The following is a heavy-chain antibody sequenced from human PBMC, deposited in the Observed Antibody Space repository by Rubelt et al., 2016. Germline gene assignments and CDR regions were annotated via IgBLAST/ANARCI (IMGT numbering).Heavy chain of an antibody. CDR1: SSYA. D-gene: IGHD1-1*01. Sequence: SSYAISWVRQAPGQGLEWMGGIIPIFGTANYAQKFQGRVTITADESTSTAYMELSSLRSEDTAVYYCAREELNWNQGTYYFDYWGQGTLVTVSS. CDR2: IIPIFGTA. V-gene: IGHV1-69*01. J-gene: IGHJ4*02. CDR3: AREELNWNQGTYYFDY.